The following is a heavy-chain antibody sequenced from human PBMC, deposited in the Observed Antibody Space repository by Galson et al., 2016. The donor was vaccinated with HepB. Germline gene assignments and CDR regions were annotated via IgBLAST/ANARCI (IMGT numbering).Heavy chain of an antibody. D-gene: IGHD3-16*01. Sequence: TLSLTCTVSGGSINTAYYYWSWIRQHPGKGLEWIGYMYYSGRTYHNPSLKSRVAISVDTSKNQLSLKLNSVTAADTAVYYCVRESFSGLRLFIERDYWGQGTLVTVSS. J-gene: IGHJ4*02. CDR1: GGSINTAYYY. V-gene: IGHV4-31*03. CDR3: VRESFSGLRLFIERDY. CDR2: MYYSGRT.